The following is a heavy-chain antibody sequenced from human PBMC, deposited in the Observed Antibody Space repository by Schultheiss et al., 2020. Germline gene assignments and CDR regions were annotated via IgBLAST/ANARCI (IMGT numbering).Heavy chain of an antibody. CDR1: GFTFSSYA. J-gene: IGHJ4*02. V-gene: IGHV4-34*01. CDR3: ARAQSDLDPCLDY. Sequence: GSLRLSCAASGFTFSSYAMSWVRQPPGKGLEWIGEINHSGSTNYNPSLKSRVTISVDTSKNQFSLKLSSVTAADTAVYYCARAQSDLDPCLDYWGQGTLVTVSS. CDR2: INHSGST.